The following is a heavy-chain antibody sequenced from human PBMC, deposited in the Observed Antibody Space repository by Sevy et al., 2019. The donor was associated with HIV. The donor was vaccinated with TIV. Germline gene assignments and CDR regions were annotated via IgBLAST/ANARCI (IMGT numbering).Heavy chain of an antibody. Sequence: GGSLRLSCAASGFTFSNAWMSWVRQAPGKGLEWVGRIKGKIYDGTIDEAAPVKGRFSISRDDSKNTLYLQMNSLKTEDTAVYYCTTASWSQEDYYNYWGQGTLVTVSS. CDR1: GFTFSNAW. V-gene: IGHV3-15*01. J-gene: IGHJ4*02. CDR2: IKGKIYDGTI. CDR3: TTASWSQEDYYNY. D-gene: IGHD6-13*01.